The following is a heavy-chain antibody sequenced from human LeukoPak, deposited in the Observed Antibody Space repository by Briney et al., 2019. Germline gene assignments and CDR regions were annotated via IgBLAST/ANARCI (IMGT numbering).Heavy chain of an antibody. CDR3: AKGRTASRKNNIVVVPAAMNPYYMDV. V-gene: IGHV3-30*02. CDR1: GFTFSSYG. J-gene: IGHJ6*03. Sequence: GGSLRLSCAASGFTFSSYGMHWVRQAPGKGLEWVAFIRYDGSNKYYADSVKGRFTISRDNSKNTLYLQMNSLRAEDTAVYYCAKGRTASRKNNIVVVPAAMNPYYMDVGGKGTTVTVSS. D-gene: IGHD2-2*01. CDR2: IRYDGSNK.